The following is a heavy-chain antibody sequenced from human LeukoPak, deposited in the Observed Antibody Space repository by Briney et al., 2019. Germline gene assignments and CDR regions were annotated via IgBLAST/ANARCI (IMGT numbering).Heavy chain of an antibody. V-gene: IGHV1-3*01. CDR1: GYTFTTYA. D-gene: IGHD2-2*01. CDR3: ASRREYCSTTSCSATFDI. J-gene: IGHJ3*02. CDR2: INAGNGNT. Sequence: RASVKVSCKASGYTFTTYAMHWVRQAPGRRLEWMGWINAGNGNTKYSQKFQGRVTITRDTSASTAYMELSSLRSEDTAVYYCASRREYCSTTSCSATFDIWGQGTMVTVSS.